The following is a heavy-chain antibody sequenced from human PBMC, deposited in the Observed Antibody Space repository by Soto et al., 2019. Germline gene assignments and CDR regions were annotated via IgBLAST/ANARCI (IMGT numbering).Heavy chain of an antibody. V-gene: IGHV3-11*01. D-gene: IGHD3-22*01. CDR1: GFTFSDYY. Sequence: PGGSLRLSCAASGFTFSDYYMSCIRQAPGKGLEWVSYISSSGSTIYYADSVKGRFTISRDNAKNSLYLQMNSLRAEDTAVYYCARVIYYYDSSGPPLAFDIWGQGTMVTVSS. CDR3: ARVIYYYDSSGPPLAFDI. J-gene: IGHJ3*02. CDR2: ISSSGSTI.